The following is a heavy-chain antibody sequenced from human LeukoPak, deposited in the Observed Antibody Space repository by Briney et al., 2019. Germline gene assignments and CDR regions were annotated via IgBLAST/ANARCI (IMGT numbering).Heavy chain of an antibody. V-gene: IGHV3-30*18. CDR2: ISNDESNK. Sequence: PGRSLRLSCAASGFTFSSSAMHWVRQAPGKGLEWVTVISNDESNKYYADSVKGRFTIPRDNSKNTLYLQMNSLRAEDTAVYYCAKDRLYYGSGEDLTYWGQGTLVTVSS. CDR1: GFTFSSSA. D-gene: IGHD3-10*01. CDR3: AKDRLYYGSGEDLTY. J-gene: IGHJ4*02.